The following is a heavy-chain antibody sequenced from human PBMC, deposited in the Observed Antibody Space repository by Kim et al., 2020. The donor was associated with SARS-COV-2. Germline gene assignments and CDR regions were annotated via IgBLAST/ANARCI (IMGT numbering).Heavy chain of an antibody. V-gene: IGHV3-48*02. CDR2: SSSTI. D-gene: IGHD6-6*01. CDR3: ARIAAEP. Sequence: SSSTIYYADSVKGRFTISRDNAKNSLYLQMNSLRDEDTAVYYCARIAAEPWGQGTLVTVSS. J-gene: IGHJ5*02.